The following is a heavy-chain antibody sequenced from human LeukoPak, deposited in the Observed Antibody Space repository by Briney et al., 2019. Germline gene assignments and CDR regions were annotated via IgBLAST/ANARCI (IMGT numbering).Heavy chain of an antibody. J-gene: IGHJ4*02. CDR3: AREASYDSSGYYYVGVYYFDY. D-gene: IGHD3-22*01. CDR1: GFTFSSYS. V-gene: IGHV3-21*01. CDR2: ISSSSSYI. Sequence: PGGSLRLSCAASGFTFSSYSMNWVRQAPGKGLEWVSSISSSSSYIYYADSVKGRFTISRDNAKNSLYLQMNSLRAEDTAVYYCAREASYDSSGYYYVGVYYFDYWGQGTLVTVSA.